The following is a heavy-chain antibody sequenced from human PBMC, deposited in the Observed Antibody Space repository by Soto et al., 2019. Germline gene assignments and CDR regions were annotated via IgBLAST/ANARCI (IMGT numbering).Heavy chain of an antibody. CDR2: INWNGGST. CDR3: TREDYYDSSGSPSGY. V-gene: IGHV3-20*04. CDR1: GFTFDDYG. D-gene: IGHD3-22*01. J-gene: IGHJ4*02. Sequence: PGGSLRLSCASSGFTFDDYGMSLVRQAPGKGLEWVSGINWNGGSTGYADSVKGRFTISRDNAKNSLYLQMNSLRAEDTALYYCTREDYYDSSGSPSGYWGQGTLVTVSS.